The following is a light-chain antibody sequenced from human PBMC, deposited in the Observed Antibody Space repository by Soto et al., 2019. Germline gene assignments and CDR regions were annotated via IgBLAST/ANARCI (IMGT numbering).Light chain of an antibody. CDR2: GAS. J-gene: IGKJ1*01. Sequence: TKKTGTLSLSPGERATLSCRASQSVSSYLAWYQQKPGQAPRPLIYGASTRATGIPARFSGSGSGTEFTLTISSLQSEDFAVYYCQQYTNWPPTFCQGTNADIK. CDR3: QQYTNWPPT. CDR1: QSVSSY. V-gene: IGKV3-15*01.